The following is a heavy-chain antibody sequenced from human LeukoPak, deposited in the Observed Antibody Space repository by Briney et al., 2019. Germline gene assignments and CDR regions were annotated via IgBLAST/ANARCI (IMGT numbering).Heavy chain of an antibody. CDR3: ARSGRGYSHGYDY. D-gene: IGHD5-18*01. CDR1: GYSFSSYW. V-gene: IGHV5-51*01. CDR2: IYPGDSDT. Sequence: PGESLKISCKGSGYSFSSYWIGWVRQMPGKGLEWMGIIYPGDSDTRYSPSFQGQVTITADKSISTAYLQWSSLKASDTSIYYCARSGRGYSHGYDYWGQGTLVTVSS. J-gene: IGHJ4*02.